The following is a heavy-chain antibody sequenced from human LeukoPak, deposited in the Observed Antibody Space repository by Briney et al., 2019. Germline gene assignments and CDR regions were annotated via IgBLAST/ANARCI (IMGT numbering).Heavy chain of an antibody. Sequence: PSETLSLTCTVSGGSISNYYWSWIRQPPGKELEWIGYIYYSGSTNYNPSLKSRVTISVDTSKNQFSLKLSSVTAADTAVYYCARHSFLITFGGVPDWFDPWGQGTLVTVSS. J-gene: IGHJ5*02. CDR2: IYYSGST. V-gene: IGHV4-59*08. D-gene: IGHD3-16*01. CDR3: ARHSFLITFGGVPDWFDP. CDR1: GGSISNYY.